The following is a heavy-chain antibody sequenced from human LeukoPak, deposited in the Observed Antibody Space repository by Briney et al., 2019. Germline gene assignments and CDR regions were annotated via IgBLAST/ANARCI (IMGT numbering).Heavy chain of an antibody. CDR2: INQDGSDK. D-gene: IGHD6-6*01. J-gene: IGHJ4*02. V-gene: IGHV3-7*01. Sequence: RGSLRLSCEFTFSGYWMSWVRQAPGKGLEWVANINQDGSDKYYADSVKGRFTISRDNAKNSLYLQMNSLRAEDTAVYYCARGDSSSKIDFWGQGTLVTVSS. CDR1: TFSGYW. CDR3: ARGDSSSKIDF.